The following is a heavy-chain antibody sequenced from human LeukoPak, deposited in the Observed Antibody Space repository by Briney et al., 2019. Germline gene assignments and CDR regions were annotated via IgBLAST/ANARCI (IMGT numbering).Heavy chain of an antibody. CDR2: IYYSGST. CDR3: ARRQPDYYDSSGYSD. V-gene: IGHV4-39*01. CDR1: GGSISSSSYY. Sequence: ASETLSLTCSVSGGSISSSSYYWDWIRQPPGKGLEWIGSIYYSGSTYYNPSLKSRVTISVDTSKNQFSLKLSSVTAADTAVYYCARRQPDYYDSSGYSDWGQGTLVTVSS. J-gene: IGHJ4*02. D-gene: IGHD3-22*01.